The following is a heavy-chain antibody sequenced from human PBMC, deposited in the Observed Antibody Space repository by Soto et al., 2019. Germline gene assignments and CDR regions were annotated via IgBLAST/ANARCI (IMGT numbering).Heavy chain of an antibody. CDR3: ASSVPAAIGYYYYGMDV. CDR2: IIPIFGTA. D-gene: IGHD2-2*02. V-gene: IGHV1-69*06. J-gene: IGHJ6*02. Sequence: SVKVSCKASGGTFSSYAISWVRQAPGQGLEWMGGIIPIFGTANYAQKFQGRVTITADKSTSTAYMELSSLRSEDTAVYYCASSVPAAIGYYYYGMDVWGQGTTVTVSS. CDR1: GGTFSSYA.